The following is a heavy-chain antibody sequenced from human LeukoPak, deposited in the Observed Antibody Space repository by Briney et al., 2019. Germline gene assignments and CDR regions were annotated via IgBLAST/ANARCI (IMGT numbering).Heavy chain of an antibody. D-gene: IGHD2-15*01. CDR2: INHSGST. Sequence: KTSETLSLTCAVYGGSFSGYYWSWIRQPPGKGLEWIGEINHSGSTNYNPSLKSRVTISVDTPKNQFSLKLSSVTAADTAVYYCARGGVVVVAATFYWFDPWGQGTLVTVSS. CDR3: ARGGVVVVAATFYWFDP. CDR1: GGSFSGYY. J-gene: IGHJ5*02. V-gene: IGHV4-34*01.